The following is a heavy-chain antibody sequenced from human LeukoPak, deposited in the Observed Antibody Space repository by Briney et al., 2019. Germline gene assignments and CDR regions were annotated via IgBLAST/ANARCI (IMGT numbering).Heavy chain of an antibody. J-gene: IGHJ3*02. CDR3: ARDTQEGGFDI. CDR2: IKEDGSEK. D-gene: IGHD2-15*01. Sequence: GSLRLSRAASGFTFSSYWMNWVRQAPGKGLEWVANIKEDGSEKYYVDSVKGRFTISRDNAKNSLYLQMNSLRAEDTALYYCARDTQEGGFDIWGQGKMVTVSS. V-gene: IGHV3-7*01. CDR1: GFTFSSYW.